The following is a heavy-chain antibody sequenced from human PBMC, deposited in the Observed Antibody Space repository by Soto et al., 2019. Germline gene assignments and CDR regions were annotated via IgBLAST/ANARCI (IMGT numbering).Heavy chain of an antibody. D-gene: IGHD4-4*01. CDR1: GGSISSYY. Sequence: SETLSLTCTVSGGSISSYYWSWIRQPPGKGLEWIGYIYYSGSTNYNPSLKSRVTISVDTSKNQFSLKLSSVTAADTAVYYCARHATVTTVGYYYYYMDVWGKGTTVTVSS. J-gene: IGHJ6*03. V-gene: IGHV4-59*08. CDR3: ARHATVTTVGYYYYYMDV. CDR2: IYYSGST.